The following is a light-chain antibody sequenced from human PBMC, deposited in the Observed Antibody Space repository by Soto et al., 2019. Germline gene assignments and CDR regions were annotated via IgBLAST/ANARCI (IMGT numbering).Light chain of an antibody. CDR2: EVS. V-gene: IGLV2-8*01. J-gene: IGLJ2*01. CDR3: SLYAGSNKV. CDR1: SSDVGGYNY. Sequence: QSVLTQPPSASGSPGQSVTISCSGTSSDVGGYNYVSWYQQHPGKAPKLMIYEVSKRPSGVPDRFSGSKSGNTASLTVSGLQAEDEADYYCSLYAGSNKVFGGGTKLTVL.